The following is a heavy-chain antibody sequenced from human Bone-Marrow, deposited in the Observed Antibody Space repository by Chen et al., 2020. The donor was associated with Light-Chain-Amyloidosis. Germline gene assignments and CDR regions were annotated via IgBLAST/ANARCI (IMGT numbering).Heavy chain of an antibody. CDR2: MNPNSGNT. CDR1: GYTFTSYD. J-gene: IGHJ6*03. CDR3: ARTLGGLYYYYYYMDV. D-gene: IGHD2-15*01. V-gene: IGHV1-8*01. Sequence: QVQLVQSGAEVTKPGASVKVSCKASGYTFTSYDINWVRQATGQGLEGMGWMNPNSGNTGYAQKFQGRGTMTRNTSISTAYMELSSLRSEDTAVYYCARTLGGLYYYYYYMDVWGKGTTVTVSS.